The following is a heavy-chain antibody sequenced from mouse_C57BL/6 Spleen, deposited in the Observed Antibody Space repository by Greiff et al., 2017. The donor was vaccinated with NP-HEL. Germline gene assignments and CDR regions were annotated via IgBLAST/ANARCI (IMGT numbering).Heavy chain of an antibody. CDR1: GYSFTDYN. V-gene: IGHV1-39*01. CDR2: INPNYGTT. CDR3: ARPLLCGSHYYAMDY. Sequence: EVQLQQSGPELVKPGASVKISCKASGYSFTDYNMNWVKQSNGKSLEWIGVINPNYGTTSYNQKFKGKATLTVDQSSSTAYLQLNSLTSEDSAVYYCARPLLCGSHYYAMDYWGQGTSVTVAS. D-gene: IGHD1-1*01. J-gene: IGHJ4*01.